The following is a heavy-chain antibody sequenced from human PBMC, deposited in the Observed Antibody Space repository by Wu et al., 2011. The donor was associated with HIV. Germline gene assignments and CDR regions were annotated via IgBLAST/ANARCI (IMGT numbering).Heavy chain of an antibody. CDR1: GYRFTSYG. J-gene: IGHJ5*02. Sequence: QVQLVQSGAEVKKPGASVKVSCKASGYRFTSYGISWVRQAPGQGLEWMGWISTYNGKTQYKEKFQGRVTMTRDTSISTAYMELISLISDDTAVYYCAREAPYPAWGQGTLVTVSS. CDR3: AREAPYPA. CDR2: ISTYNGKT. V-gene: IGHV1-18*01.